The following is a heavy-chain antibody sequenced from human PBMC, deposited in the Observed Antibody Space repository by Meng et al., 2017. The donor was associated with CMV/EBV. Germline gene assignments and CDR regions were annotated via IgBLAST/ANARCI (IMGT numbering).Heavy chain of an antibody. D-gene: IGHD3-3*01. CDR2: IYYSGST. J-gene: IGHJ5*02. Sequence: RLPLPESGPGLVKPSETRPLTCLVSGGAISSSSYYWGWIRQPPGKGLEWIGSIYYSGSTYYNPSLKSRVTISVDTSKNQFSLKLSSVTAADTAVYYCASRITIFGVVTAFDPWGQGTLVTVSS. CDR3: ASRITIFGVVTAFDP. CDR1: GGAISSSSYY. V-gene: IGHV4-39*06.